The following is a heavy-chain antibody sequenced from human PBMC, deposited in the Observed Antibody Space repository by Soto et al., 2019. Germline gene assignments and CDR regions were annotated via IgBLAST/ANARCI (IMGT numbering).Heavy chain of an antibody. CDR1: GYTLTELS. D-gene: IGHD3-10*01. Sequence: ASVKVSCKVSGYTLTELSMHWVRQAPGKGLEWMGGFDPEDGETIYAQKFQGRVTMTEDTSTDTAYMELSSLGSEDTAVYYCAPSLLSNYYGSGSPRGFDYWGQGTLVTVSS. V-gene: IGHV1-24*01. CDR3: APSLLSNYYGSGSPRGFDY. J-gene: IGHJ4*02. CDR2: FDPEDGET.